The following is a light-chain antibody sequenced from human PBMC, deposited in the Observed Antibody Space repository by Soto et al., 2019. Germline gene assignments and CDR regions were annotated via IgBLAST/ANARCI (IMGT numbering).Light chain of an antibody. J-gene: IGLJ1*01. CDR2: DVS. V-gene: IGLV2-14*01. Sequence: QSALTQPASVSGSPGQSITISCTGTSSDVGGYNYVSWYQQHPGKAPKLMIYDVSNRPSGVSNRFSCSKSGNTASLTISGLKPEDEADYYCSSYTSSSTYVFGTGTKLTVL. CDR1: SSDVGGYNY. CDR3: SSYTSSSTYV.